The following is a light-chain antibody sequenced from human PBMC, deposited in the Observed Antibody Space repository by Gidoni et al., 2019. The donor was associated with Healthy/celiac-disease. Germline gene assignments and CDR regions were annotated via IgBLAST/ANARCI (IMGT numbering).Light chain of an antibody. CDR3: QQYGSSLLYT. Sequence: ELVLTQSPGTLSLSPGERATLSCRASQSVSSSYLAWYQQKPGQAPRLLIYGASSRATGIPDRFSGSGFGTDFTLTISRLEPEDFAVYYCQQYGSSLLYTFGQGTKLEIK. J-gene: IGKJ2*01. CDR2: GAS. CDR1: QSVSSSY. V-gene: IGKV3-20*01.